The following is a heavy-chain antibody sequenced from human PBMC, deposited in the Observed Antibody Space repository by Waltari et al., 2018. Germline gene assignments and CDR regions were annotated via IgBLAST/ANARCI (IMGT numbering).Heavy chain of an antibody. D-gene: IGHD6-19*01. CDR3: TKDIRGSGWYVFDF. V-gene: IGHV3-43*01. CDR2: ISWDGGST. CDR1: VFTFHDYM. J-gene: IGHJ4*02. Sequence: EVQLVESGGTVVQPGGSLRLSCAASVFTFHDYMMHWVRQVPGKGPEWVSLISWDGGSTSYADSVKGRFTISRDNSRNSLYLKMQSLRTEDSALYYCTKDIRGSGWYVFDFWGQGTLVTVSS.